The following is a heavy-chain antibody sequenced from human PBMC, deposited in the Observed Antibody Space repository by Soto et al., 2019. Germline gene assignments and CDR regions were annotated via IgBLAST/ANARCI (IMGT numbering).Heavy chain of an antibody. CDR3: TRDGS. D-gene: IGHD5-12*01. J-gene: IGHJ5*02. V-gene: IGHV3-48*01. CDR1: GFPFSSYA. Sequence: EVQLVESGGGLVQPGGSLRLSCAASGFPFSSYAMNWVRQTLDKGLEWLSYISDSGSTIHYADSVKGRFTISRDNAKNSLYLQMNSLRADDTAVYYCTRDGSWDQGTLVTVSS. CDR2: ISDSGSTI.